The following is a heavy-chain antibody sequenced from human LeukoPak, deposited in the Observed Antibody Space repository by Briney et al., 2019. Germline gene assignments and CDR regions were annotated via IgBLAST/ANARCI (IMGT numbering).Heavy chain of an antibody. CDR1: GGSFSGYY. D-gene: IGHD3-10*01. CDR3: ARGRGLWFGESYFDY. CDR2: INHSGCT. Sequence: SETLSLTCAVYGGSFSGYYWSWIRQPPGKGLEWIGEINHSGCTNYNPSLKSRVTISVDTSKNQFSLKLSSVTAADTAVYYCARGRGLWFGESYFDYWGQGTLVTVSS. J-gene: IGHJ4*02. V-gene: IGHV4-34*01.